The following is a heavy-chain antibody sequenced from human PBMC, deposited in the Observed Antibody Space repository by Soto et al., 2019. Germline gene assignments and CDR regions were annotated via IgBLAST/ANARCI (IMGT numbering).Heavy chain of an antibody. CDR1: GGSISSGGYY. CDR2: LYYSGST. Sequence: SETLSLTCTVSGGSISSGGYYWSWIRQHPGKGLEWIGHLYYSGSTYYNPSLKSRVTISVDTSKNQFSLKLSSVTAADTAVYYCARFRGSRWDGTEPHFDSWGQGTLVTVSS. V-gene: IGHV4-31*03. D-gene: IGHD1-1*01. J-gene: IGHJ4*02. CDR3: ARFRGSRWDGTEPHFDS.